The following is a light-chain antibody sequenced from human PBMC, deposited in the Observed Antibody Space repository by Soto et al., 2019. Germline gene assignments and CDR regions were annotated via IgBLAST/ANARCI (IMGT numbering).Light chain of an antibody. V-gene: IGKV1-5*03. CDR3: LQHNSYPRT. J-gene: IGKJ1*01. Sequence: IQMNQSPATLSASVGDRVTITCRASQSISSWLAWYQQKPGKAPKLLIYKASSLESGVPSRFSGSGSGTEFSLTISSLQPEDFATYYCLQHNSYPRTFGQGTKVDNK. CDR1: QSISSW. CDR2: KAS.